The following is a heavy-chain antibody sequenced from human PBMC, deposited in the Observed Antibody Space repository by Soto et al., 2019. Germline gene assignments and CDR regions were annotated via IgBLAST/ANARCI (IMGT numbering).Heavy chain of an antibody. CDR3: ARSSGWRQGFTYNYGLAV. J-gene: IGHJ6*02. V-gene: IGHV3-11*06. CDR1: GFILSDNY. Sequence: QVQLVESGGGLVKPGESLRLSCIGSGFILSDNYMTWIRQAPGKGLEWVSYISGSGAYTNYADSVKGRFTISRDNARNSLLLQINSLRVEDTAVYYCARSSGWRQGFTYNYGLAVWGQGTTVIVSS. CDR2: ISGSGAYT. D-gene: IGHD1-1*01.